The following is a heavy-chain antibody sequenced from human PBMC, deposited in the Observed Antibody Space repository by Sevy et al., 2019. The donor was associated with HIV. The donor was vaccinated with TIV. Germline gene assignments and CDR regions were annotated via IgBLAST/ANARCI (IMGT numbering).Heavy chain of an antibody. CDR3: AREVGSSSPPGY. CDR2: INPNSGGT. CDR1: GYTFTGYY. V-gene: IGHV1-2*02. D-gene: IGHD6-13*01. J-gene: IGHJ4*02. Sequence: ASVKVSCKASGYTFTGYYMHWVRQAPGQGLEWMGWINPNSGGTNYAQKFQGRVTMTRGTSISTAYMELSRLRSDDTAVYYCAREVGSSSPPGYWGQGTLVTVSS.